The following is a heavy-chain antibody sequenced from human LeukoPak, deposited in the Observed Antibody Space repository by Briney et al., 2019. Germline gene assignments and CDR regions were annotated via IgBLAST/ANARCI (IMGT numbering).Heavy chain of an antibody. V-gene: IGHV3-30*02. CDR1: KFSFNTHG. D-gene: IGHD1-26*01. J-gene: IGHJ4*02. Sequence: GGSLRLSCAASKFSFNTHGMHWVRQAPGKGLEWVAFIRYDGSDKYCADSVKGRFTISRDNSKNTLYLEMNSLRPEDTAVYYCAKETLGALDYWGQGTLVTVSS. CDR2: IRYDGSDK. CDR3: AKETLGALDY.